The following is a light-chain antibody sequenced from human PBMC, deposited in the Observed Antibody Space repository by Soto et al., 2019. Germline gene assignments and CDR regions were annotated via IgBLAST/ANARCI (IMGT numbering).Light chain of an antibody. CDR1: SSNIGTGYD. CDR3: QSYDNSLSTYV. CDR2: GNT. J-gene: IGLJ1*01. Sequence: QSVLTQPPSVSGAPGQRVTISCTGSSSNIGTGYDVHWYQQLPGTAPKVLIYGNTNRPSGVPDRFSGSKSGTSASLAITGLQAEDEADYYCQSYDNSLSTYVFGTGTKVT. V-gene: IGLV1-40*01.